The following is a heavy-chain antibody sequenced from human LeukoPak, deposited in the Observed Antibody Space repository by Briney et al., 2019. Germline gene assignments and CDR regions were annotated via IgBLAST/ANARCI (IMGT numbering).Heavy chain of an antibody. CDR2: ISSSSIHI. V-gene: IGHV3-21*01. D-gene: IGHD1-1*01. J-gene: IGHJ4*02. CDR3: ARDRQTGHFDY. CDR1: GFTFSSYS. Sequence: PGGSLRLSCAASGFTFSSYSVYWVRQAPGKGLEWVSSISSSSIHIYYADSVKGRFTISRDNAKNSLYLQMNSLRAEDTAVYYCARDRQTGHFDYWGQGTLVTVSS.